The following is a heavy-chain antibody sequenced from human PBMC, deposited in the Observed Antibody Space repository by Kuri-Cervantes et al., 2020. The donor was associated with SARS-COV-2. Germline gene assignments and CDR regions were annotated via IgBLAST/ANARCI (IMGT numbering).Heavy chain of an antibody. CDR1: GFKFSRTD. D-gene: IGHD4/OR15-4a*01. J-gene: IGHJ4*02. CDR3: AKDGAGAHDF. Sequence: GGSLRHSCAASGFKFSRTDMHWVRQAPGKGLEWVAFISYDGNNKKCIASGKGRFTISRDNSQNKLYLQMRSLRPEDTAMYYCAKDGAGAHDFWGQGTLVTVSS. V-gene: IGHV3-30*18. CDR2: ISYDGNNK.